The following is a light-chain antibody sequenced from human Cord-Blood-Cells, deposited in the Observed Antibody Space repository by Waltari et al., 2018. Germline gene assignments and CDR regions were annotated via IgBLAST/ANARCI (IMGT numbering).Light chain of an antibody. J-gene: IGLJ1*01. CDR3: QAWDSSTLYV. V-gene: IGLV3-1*01. CDR1: KLGDKY. CDR2: QYS. Sequence: SYELTQPPSVSVSPGQTASITCPGDKLGDKYAWWYQQKPGQSPVLVIYQYSKRPSGIPERVSGSNSGNAATLTLSGTQAMDEADYDCQAWDSSTLYVFGTGTKVTVL.